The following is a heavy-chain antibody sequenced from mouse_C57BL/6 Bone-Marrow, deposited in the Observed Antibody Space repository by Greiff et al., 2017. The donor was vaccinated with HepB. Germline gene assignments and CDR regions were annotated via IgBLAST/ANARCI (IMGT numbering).Heavy chain of an antibody. V-gene: IGHV2-6*03. J-gene: IGHJ4*01. CDR1: GFSLTIYG. Sequence: VKLQESGPGLVAPSQSLSITCTVSGFSLTIYGVHWVRQPPGKGLEWLVVIWSDGSTTYNSALKSRLSISKDNSKSQVFLKMNSLQTDDTAMYYCARPTGRDYAMDYWGQGTSVTVSS. CDR2: IWSDGST. D-gene: IGHD4-1*02. CDR3: ARPTGRDYAMDY.